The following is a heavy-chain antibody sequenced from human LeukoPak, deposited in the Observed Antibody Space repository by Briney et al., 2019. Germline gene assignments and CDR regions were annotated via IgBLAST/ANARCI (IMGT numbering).Heavy chain of an antibody. CDR1: GGSISSSSYY. CDR2: IYYSGST. V-gene: IGHV4-39*01. CDR3: ARRPGIAVAEYYFDY. Sequence: SETLSLTCTVSGGSISSSSYYWGRIRQPPGRGLEWTGSIYYSGSTYYNPSLKSRVTISVDTSKNQFSLKLSSVTAADTAVYYCARRPGIAVAEYYFDYWGQGTLVTVSS. J-gene: IGHJ4*02. D-gene: IGHD6-19*01.